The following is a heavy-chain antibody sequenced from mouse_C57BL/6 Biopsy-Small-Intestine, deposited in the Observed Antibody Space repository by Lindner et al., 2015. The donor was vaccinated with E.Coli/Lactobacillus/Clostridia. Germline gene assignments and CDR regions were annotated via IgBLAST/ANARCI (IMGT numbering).Heavy chain of an antibody. Sequence: VQLQESGAELVKPGASVKISCKASGYAFSNYWMNWVKQRPGKGLEWIGQIFPGDGNTNYNGKFKGKATLTADKSSSTAYMQLSGLTSEDSAVYFCARWGRTGTSFAYWGQGTLVTVSA. CDR2: IFPGDGNT. CDR1: GYAFSNYW. CDR3: ARWGRTGTSFAY. J-gene: IGHJ3*01. V-gene: IGHV1-80*01. D-gene: IGHD4-1*01.